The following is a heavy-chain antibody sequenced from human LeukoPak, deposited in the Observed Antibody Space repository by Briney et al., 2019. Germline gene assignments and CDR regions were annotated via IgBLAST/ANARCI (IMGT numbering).Heavy chain of an antibody. V-gene: IGHV1-69*05. J-gene: IGHJ4*02. D-gene: IGHD6-13*01. Sequence: GSSVKVSCKASGGTFTSYAISWVRQAPGQGLGWMGGINPICGTANYEQKFQGRVTITTDESTSTAYMELSSLRSEDRAVYYCARVRTGYSSSWYYFDDWGQGTLVTVSS. CDR1: GGTFTSYA. CDR3: ARVRTGYSSSWYYFDD. CDR2: INPICGTA.